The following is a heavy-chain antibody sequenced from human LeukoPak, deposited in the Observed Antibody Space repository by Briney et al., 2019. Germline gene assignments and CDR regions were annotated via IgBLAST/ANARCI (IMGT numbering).Heavy chain of an antibody. J-gene: IGHJ6*03. CDR3: ARDNSDSSGYYYLYYYYYMDV. CDR2: ISAYNGNT. CDR1: GYTFTSYG. V-gene: IGHV1-18*01. D-gene: IGHD3-22*01. Sequence: ASVKVSCKASGYTFTSYGISWVRQAPGQGLEWVGWISAYNGNTNYAQKLQGRVTMTTDTSTSTAYMELRSLRSDDTAVYYCARDNSDSSGYYYLYYYYYMDVWGKGTTVTVSS.